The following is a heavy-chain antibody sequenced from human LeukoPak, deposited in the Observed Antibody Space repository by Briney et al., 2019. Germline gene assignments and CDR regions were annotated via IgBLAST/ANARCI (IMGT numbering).Heavy chain of an antibody. CDR1: GFTFSSYN. CDR2: IGTSSTTI. CDR3: ARFAAGGSYYYYMDV. V-gene: IGHV3-48*01. D-gene: IGHD6-25*01. J-gene: IGHJ6*03. Sequence: GGSLRLSCAASGFTFSSYNMNWVRQPPGKGLEWVSNIGTSSTTIYYADSVKGRFTISRDNAKNSLYLQMNSLRADDTAVYYCARFAAGGSYYYYMDVWGKGTTVTVSS.